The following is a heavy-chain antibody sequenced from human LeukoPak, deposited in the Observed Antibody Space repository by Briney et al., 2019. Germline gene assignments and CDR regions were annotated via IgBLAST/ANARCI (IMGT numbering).Heavy chain of an antibody. J-gene: IGHJ4*02. V-gene: IGHV1-18*01. D-gene: IGHD6-13*01. CDR3: ARDPGGIAAAYYFDY. Sequence: ASVKVSCKASGYTFTSYGISWVRQAPGQGLEWMGWISAYNGNTNYAQKLQGRVTMTTDTSTSTAYMELRSLRSDDTAVYYCARDPGGIAAAYYFDYWGQGTLVTVSS. CDR2: ISAYNGNT. CDR1: GYTFTSYG.